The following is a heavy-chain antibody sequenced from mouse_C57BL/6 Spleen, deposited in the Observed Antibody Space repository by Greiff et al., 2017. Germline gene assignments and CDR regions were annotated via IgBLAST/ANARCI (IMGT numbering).Heavy chain of an antibody. CDR3: ESSSSGYVYAMDY. CDR2: IDSSSGST. CDR1: GYSFTSDY. Sequence: VQLQQPGAELVKPWASVKLSCKASGYSFTSDYMNWVKQMPGRGLEWIGRIDSSSGSTKYNEQFKSKATLPVAKPSRTAHMQHSSLTSENSAFYYCESSSSGYVYAMDYWGQGTPVTVSS. J-gene: IGHJ3*01. D-gene: IGHD3-2*02. V-gene: IGHV1-72*01.